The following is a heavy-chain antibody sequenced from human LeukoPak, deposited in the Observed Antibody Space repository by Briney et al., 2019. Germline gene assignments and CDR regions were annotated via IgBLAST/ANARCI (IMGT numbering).Heavy chain of an antibody. J-gene: IGHJ4*02. CDR3: ARGGLAVAGKTLFHFDK. Sequence: ASVKVSCKASGYIFGDYYIHWVRQAPGQGLEYMGWINPNGGAPNYAQRFKGRVTLTKDTSINTVYMEMTGLTSDDTAVFYCARGGLAVAGKTLFHFDKWGQGTLVTVSS. V-gene: IGHV1-2*02. CDR1: GYIFGDYY. CDR2: INPNGGAP. D-gene: IGHD6-19*01.